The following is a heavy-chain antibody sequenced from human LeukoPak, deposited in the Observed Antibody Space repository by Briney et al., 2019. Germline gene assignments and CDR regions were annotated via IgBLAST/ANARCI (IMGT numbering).Heavy chain of an antibody. Sequence: ASVKVSCKASGGTFSSYAISWVRQAPGQGLEWMGGIIPIFSTANYAQKFQGRVTITADESTSTAYMELSSLRSEDTAVYYCARDDYYGSGSYYQYYYYGMDVWGQGTTVTVSS. CDR1: GGTFSSYA. J-gene: IGHJ6*02. CDR2: IIPIFSTA. V-gene: IGHV1-69*13. D-gene: IGHD3-10*01. CDR3: ARDDYYGSGSYYQYYYYGMDV.